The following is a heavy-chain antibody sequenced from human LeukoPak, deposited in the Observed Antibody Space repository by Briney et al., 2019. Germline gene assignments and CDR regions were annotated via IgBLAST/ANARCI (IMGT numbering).Heavy chain of an antibody. CDR3: VRDGYNYVDY. J-gene: IGHJ4*02. D-gene: IGHD5-24*01. Sequence: SETLSLTCTVSGGSISSYYWSWIRQPPGKGLEWIGYIYYSGSTNYNPSLKSRVTMSVDTSKNQFSLKLSSVTAADTAVYYCVRDGYNYVDYWGQGTLVTVSS. CDR2: IYYSGST. V-gene: IGHV4-59*12. CDR1: GGSISSYY.